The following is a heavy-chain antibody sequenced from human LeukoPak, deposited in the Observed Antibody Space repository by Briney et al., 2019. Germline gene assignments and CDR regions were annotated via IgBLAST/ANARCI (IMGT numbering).Heavy chain of an antibody. V-gene: IGHV3-49*04. CDR3: AKDFGYSSGWYDSLYYFDY. D-gene: IGHD6-19*01. CDR2: IRSKAYGGTT. Sequence: GGSLRLSCTASGFTFGDYAMSWVRQAPGKGLEWVGFIRSKAYGGTTEYAASVKGRFTISRDDSKSIAYLQMNSLRAEDTAVYYCAKDFGYSSGWYDSLYYFDYWGQGTLVTVSS. J-gene: IGHJ4*02. CDR1: GFTFGDYA.